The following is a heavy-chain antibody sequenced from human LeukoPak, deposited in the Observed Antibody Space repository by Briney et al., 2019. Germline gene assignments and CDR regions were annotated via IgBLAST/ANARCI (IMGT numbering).Heavy chain of an antibody. D-gene: IGHD6-19*01. CDR1: GFIFSSYS. V-gene: IGHV4-4*02. CDR2: IYHSGST. Sequence: GSLRLSCAASGFIFSSYSMNWVRQPPGKGLEWIGEIYHSGSTNYNPSLKSRVTISVDKSKNQFSLKLRSVTAADTAVYYCASGQQWLMWEHYSYMDVWGKGTTVTVSS. CDR3: ASGQQWLMWEHYSYMDV. J-gene: IGHJ6*03.